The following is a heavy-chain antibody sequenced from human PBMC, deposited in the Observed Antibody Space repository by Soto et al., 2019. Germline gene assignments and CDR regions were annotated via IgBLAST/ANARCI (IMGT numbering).Heavy chain of an antibody. V-gene: IGHV1-69*13. CDR3: ARDTPNGYSYGYNWFDP. CDR2: IIPIFGTA. J-gene: IGHJ5*02. D-gene: IGHD5-18*01. Sequence: GASVKVSCKASGGTFSSYAISRVRQAPGRGLEWMGGIIPIFGTANYAQKFQGRVTITADESTSTTYMELSSLRSEDTAVYYCARDTPNGYSYGYNWFDPWGQGTLVTVSS. CDR1: GGTFSSYA.